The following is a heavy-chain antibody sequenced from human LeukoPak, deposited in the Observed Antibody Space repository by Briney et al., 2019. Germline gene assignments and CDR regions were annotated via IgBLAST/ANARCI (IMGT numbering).Heavy chain of an antibody. CDR3: ARVLYGSGSEYFDY. CDR1: GFTLSSYW. Sequence: GGSLRLSCAASGFTLSSYWMGWVRQAPGKGPEWVATIKPDGSEKYYVDSVKGRFTISRDNAKNSLYLQMNSLRAEDTAVYYCARVLYGSGSEYFDYWGQGTLVTVSS. CDR2: IKPDGSEK. J-gene: IGHJ4*02. V-gene: IGHV3-7*01. D-gene: IGHD3-10*01.